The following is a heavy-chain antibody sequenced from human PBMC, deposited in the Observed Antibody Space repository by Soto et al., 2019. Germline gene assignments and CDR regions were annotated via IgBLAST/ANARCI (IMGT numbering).Heavy chain of an antibody. J-gene: IGHJ4*02. Sequence: ASVKVSCKASGYTFTSYGISWVRQAPGQGLEWMGWISAYNGNTNYAQKFQGRVTITRDTSASTAYMDLSSLRSEDTAVYYCARRGSSSWYGYWGQGTQVTV. CDR2: ISAYNGNT. CDR1: GYTFTSYG. D-gene: IGHD6-13*01. V-gene: IGHV1-18*01. CDR3: ARRGSSSWYGY.